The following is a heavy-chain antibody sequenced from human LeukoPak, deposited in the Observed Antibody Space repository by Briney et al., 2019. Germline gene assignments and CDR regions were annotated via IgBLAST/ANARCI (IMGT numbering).Heavy chain of an antibody. CDR1: GFIFSNYG. J-gene: IGHJ4*02. Sequence: PGGSLRLSCAASGFIFSNYGMHWVRQAPGKGLEWAAFIRYDGSSKYYADSVKGRFTISRDNSKNTLSLQMNSLRAEDTAVFYCAKSSTTAYIKYLDYWGQGTLVTVSS. CDR2: IRYDGSSK. CDR3: AKSSTTAYIKYLDY. V-gene: IGHV3-30*02. D-gene: IGHD4-11*01.